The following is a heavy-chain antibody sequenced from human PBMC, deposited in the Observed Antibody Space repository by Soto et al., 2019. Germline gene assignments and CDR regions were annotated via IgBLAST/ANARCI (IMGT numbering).Heavy chain of an antibody. V-gene: IGHV3-7*04. CDR1: GFTLRGYW. CDR2: VNKDGSDE. CDR3: ARGGGNFDQ. Sequence: EVPLVESGGGLVQPGGSLRLTCVASGFTLRGYWVSWVRQAPGKGLEWVANVNKDGSDERYGDSVKGRFTISRDNANNPMYLQMNILRAEDAAVYYCARGGGNFDQWGQGTLVTVSS. J-gene: IGHJ4*02. D-gene: IGHD3-16*01.